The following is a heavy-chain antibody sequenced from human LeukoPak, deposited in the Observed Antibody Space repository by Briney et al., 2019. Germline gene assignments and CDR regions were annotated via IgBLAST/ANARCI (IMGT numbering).Heavy chain of an antibody. CDR3: GRGLEDPPGWIDP. CDR2: IYTGGST. V-gene: IGHV4-4*07. CDR1: GGSFSSYY. Sequence: SETLSPTCTVSGGSFSSYYWSWIRQPAGKGPEWIGRIYTGGSTNYNPSLKSRLTMSVDTSKNQFSLKLSSVTAADTAVYYCGRGLEDPPGWIDPWGQGTLVTVSS. D-gene: IGHD1-1*01. J-gene: IGHJ5*02.